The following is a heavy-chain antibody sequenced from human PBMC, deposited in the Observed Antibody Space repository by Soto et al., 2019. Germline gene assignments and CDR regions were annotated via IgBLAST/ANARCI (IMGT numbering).Heavy chain of an antibody. J-gene: IGHJ5*02. D-gene: IGHD1-1*01. CDR3: VMDGTKTLREWFDL. CDR1: GASISGFY. Sequence: SETLSLTCTVSGASISGFYCSWIRKSAWKGLEWIGRIYATGTTDYNPSLKSRVMMSVDTSKKQFSLKLRPVTAADTAVYYCVMDGTKTLREWFDLWGQGISITVSS. V-gene: IGHV4-4*07. CDR2: IYATGTT.